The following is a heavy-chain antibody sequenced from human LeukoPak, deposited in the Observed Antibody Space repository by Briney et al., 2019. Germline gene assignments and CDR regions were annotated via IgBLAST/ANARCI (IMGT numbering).Heavy chain of an antibody. J-gene: IGHJ4*02. CDR2: ISAYNGNT. CDR3: ARVWYYDSSGYYSEYDY. CDR1: GYTFTSYG. V-gene: IGHV1-18*01. Sequence: ASVKVSCKASGYTFTSYGISWVRQAPGQGLEWMGWISAYNGNTNYAQKLQGRVTMTTDTSTSTAYMELRSLRSDDTAVYYCARVWYYDSSGYYSEYDYWGQGTLVTVSS. D-gene: IGHD3-22*01.